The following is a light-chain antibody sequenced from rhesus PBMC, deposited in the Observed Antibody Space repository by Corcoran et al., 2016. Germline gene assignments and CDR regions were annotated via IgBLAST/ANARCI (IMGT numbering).Light chain of an antibody. CDR1: QGISTW. CDR3: QQHDNSPYS. V-gene: IGKV1-69*01. CDR2: RSY. J-gene: IGKJ2*01. Sequence: DIQMTQSPSSLSASVGDRVTITCRASQGISTWLAWYQPKPGKAPKLLIYRSYNLETGGPSRFSGIGSGTDFTLNIRSLQPEDIATYYCQQHDNSPYSCGQGTKVEIK.